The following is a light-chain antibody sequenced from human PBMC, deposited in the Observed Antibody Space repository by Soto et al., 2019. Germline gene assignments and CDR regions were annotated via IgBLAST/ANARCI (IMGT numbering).Light chain of an antibody. Sequence: EIVLTQSPATLSLSPGERATLSCRASQTVNTYLAWYQQKPGQAPRLLIYDASSRATGIPARFSGSGSGTDFTLTIGSLQPEDFAVYYCQQRSTWPHTFGPGTKWISN. CDR1: QTVNTY. CDR2: DAS. J-gene: IGKJ3*01. CDR3: QQRSTWPHT. V-gene: IGKV3-11*01.